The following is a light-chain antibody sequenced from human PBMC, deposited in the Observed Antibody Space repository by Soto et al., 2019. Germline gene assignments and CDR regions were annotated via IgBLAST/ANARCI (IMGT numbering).Light chain of an antibody. CDR2: GAS. CDR1: QSVGKNY. J-gene: IGKJ4*01. V-gene: IGKV3-20*01. Sequence: EIVLTQSPGTLSLSPGEGATLSCRASQSVGKNYLAWYQQKSGQAPRXXIHGASNRETGIPERFSGSGSGTEFTLTISRLEPADFVAYDCQQYATDPLTFGGGTKVDIK. CDR3: QQYATDPLT.